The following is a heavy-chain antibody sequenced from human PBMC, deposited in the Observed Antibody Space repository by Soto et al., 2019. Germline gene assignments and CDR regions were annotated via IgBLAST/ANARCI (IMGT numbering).Heavy chain of an antibody. CDR3: ATEMGATQGPFDN. D-gene: IGHD1-26*01. J-gene: IGHJ4*02. V-gene: IGHV3-23*01. CDR2: LSNTGRRT. Sequence: EVQVLESGGGLVQPGGSLRLSCVVSVFPFGANAMSWVRQAPGKGLEWVSGLSNTGRRTSYADSVKGRFIISRDNSENTVYLQMNSLRVEDTAVYCCATEMGATQGPFDNWGQGTLVTVSS. CDR1: VFPFGANA.